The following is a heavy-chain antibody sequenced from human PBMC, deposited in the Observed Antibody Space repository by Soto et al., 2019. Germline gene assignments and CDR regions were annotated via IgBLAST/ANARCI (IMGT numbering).Heavy chain of an antibody. J-gene: IGHJ6*02. V-gene: IGHV1-24*01. CDR1: GYTLTELS. CDR3: AISNSSGYTWGLEYYYYYGMDV. D-gene: IGHD6-19*01. Sequence: GVDGDHPPASVKVSCKVSGYTLTELSMHWVRQAPGKGLEWMGGFDPEDGETIYAQKFQGRVTMTEDTSTDTAYMELSSLRSEDTAVYYCAISNSSGYTWGLEYYYYYGMDVWGQGTTVTVSS. CDR2: FDPEDGET.